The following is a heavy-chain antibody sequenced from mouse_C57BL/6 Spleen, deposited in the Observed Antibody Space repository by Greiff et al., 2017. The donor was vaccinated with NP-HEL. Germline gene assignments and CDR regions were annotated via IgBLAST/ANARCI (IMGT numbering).Heavy chain of an antibody. CDR2: INYDGSST. CDR3: ARDRRDDALDY. Sequence: EVMLVESEGGLVQPGSSMKLSCTASGFTFSDYYMAWVRQVPEKGLEWVANINYDGSSTYYLDSLKSRFIISRDNAKNILYLQMSSLKSEDTATYYCARDRRDDALDYWGQGTTLTVSS. V-gene: IGHV5-16*01. J-gene: IGHJ2*01. D-gene: IGHD2-14*01. CDR1: GFTFSDYY.